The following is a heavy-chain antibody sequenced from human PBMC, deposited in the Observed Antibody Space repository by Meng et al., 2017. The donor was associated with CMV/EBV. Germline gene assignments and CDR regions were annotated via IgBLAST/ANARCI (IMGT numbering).Heavy chain of an antibody. Sequence: GGSLRLSCTASGFTFGDYAMSWVRQAPGKGLEWVGFIRSKAYGGTTEYAASVKGRFTISRVDSKSIAYLQMNSLKTEDTAVYYCTRAPADYYDSSGYYQAPDYWGQGTLVTVS. CDR1: GFTFGDYA. V-gene: IGHV3-49*04. CDR3: TRAPADYYDSSGYYQAPDY. J-gene: IGHJ4*02. CDR2: IRSKAYGGTT. D-gene: IGHD3-22*01.